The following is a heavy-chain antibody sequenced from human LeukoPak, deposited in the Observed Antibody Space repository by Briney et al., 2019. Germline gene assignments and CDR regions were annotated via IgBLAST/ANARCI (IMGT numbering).Heavy chain of an antibody. CDR3: ARGQQWLVRSFLWNY. J-gene: IGHJ4*02. CDR1: GGSFSGYY. D-gene: IGHD6-19*01. CDR2: INHSGST. V-gene: IGHV4-34*01. Sequence: SETLSLTCAVYGGSFSGYYWSWLRQPPGKGLEWIGEINHSGSTNYNPSLKSRVTISVDTSKNQFSLKLSSVTAADTAVYYCARGQQWLVRSFLWNYWGQGTLVTVSS.